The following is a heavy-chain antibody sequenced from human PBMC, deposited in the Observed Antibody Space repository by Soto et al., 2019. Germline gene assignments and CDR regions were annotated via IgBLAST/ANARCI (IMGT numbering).Heavy chain of an antibody. CDR3: ARSSPYIVVRKPTGNQDYYGMDV. D-gene: IGHD2-2*01. Sequence: QVQLVQSGAEVKKPGSSVKVFCKASGGTFSNYTISWVRQAPGQGLEWMGGLIPVFGTTDYEQKFQGRVTITADGSTSTDDMKLSSLRSADTAVYYCARSSPYIVVRKPTGNQDYYGMDVWGQGTTVTVSS. V-gene: IGHV1-69*01. CDR1: GGTFSNYT. CDR2: LIPVFGTT. J-gene: IGHJ6*02.